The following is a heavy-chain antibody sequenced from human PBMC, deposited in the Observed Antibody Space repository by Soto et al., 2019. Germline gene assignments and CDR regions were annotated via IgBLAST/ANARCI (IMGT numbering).Heavy chain of an antibody. Sequence: PGGSLRLSCAASGFTFTYYSMSWVRQAPGTGLEWISYISVGSTSIYYADSVRGRFTISRDNAKNSLYLQMIRLRAEDTAVYFCARLICDRTSCPRHYFDNWGQGTPVTGSS. D-gene: IGHD2-2*01. CDR2: ISVGSTSI. CDR3: ARLICDRTSCPRHYFDN. CDR1: GFTFTYYS. J-gene: IGHJ4*02. V-gene: IGHV3-48*01.